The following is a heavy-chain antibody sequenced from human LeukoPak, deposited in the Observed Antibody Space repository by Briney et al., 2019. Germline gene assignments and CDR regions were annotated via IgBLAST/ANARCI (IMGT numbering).Heavy chain of an antibody. J-gene: IGHJ6*02. CDR1: GYTFTGYY. Sequence: GASVKVSCKASGYTFTGYYMHWVRQAPGQGLEWMGWINPNSGGTNYAQKFQGWVTMTRDTSISTAYMELSRLRSDDTAVYYCARDTCRYCSGGSPGMDVWGQGTTVTVSS. V-gene: IGHV1-2*04. D-gene: IGHD2-15*01. CDR2: INPNSGGT. CDR3: ARDTCRYCSGGSPGMDV.